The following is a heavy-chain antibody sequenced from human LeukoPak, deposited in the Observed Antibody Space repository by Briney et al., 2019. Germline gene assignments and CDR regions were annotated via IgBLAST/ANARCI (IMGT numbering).Heavy chain of an antibody. D-gene: IGHD3-22*01. J-gene: IGHJ4*02. V-gene: IGHV1-69*01. Sequence: SVKISCKASGGTFSSYAISWVRQAPGQGLEWMGGIIPIFGTANYAQKFRGRVTITADESTSTAYMELSSLRSEDTAVYYCARGFLRVSTYYYDSSGYYFDYWGQGTLVTVSS. CDR2: IIPIFGTA. CDR1: GGTFSSYA. CDR3: ARGFLRVSTYYYDSSGYYFDY.